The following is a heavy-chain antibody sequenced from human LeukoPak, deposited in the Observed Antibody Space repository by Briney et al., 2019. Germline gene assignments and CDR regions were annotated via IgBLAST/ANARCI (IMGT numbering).Heavy chain of an antibody. CDR3: ARDQLVFGVVIPAGI. CDR2: IYYSGST. Sequence: PPETLSLTCTVSGGSISSSSYYWGWIRQPPGKGLEWIGSIYYSGSTYYNPSLKSRVTISVDTSKNQFSLKLSSVTAADTAVYYCARDQLVFGVVIPAGIWGQGTMVTVSS. CDR1: GGSISSSSYY. D-gene: IGHD3-3*01. J-gene: IGHJ3*02. V-gene: IGHV4-39*07.